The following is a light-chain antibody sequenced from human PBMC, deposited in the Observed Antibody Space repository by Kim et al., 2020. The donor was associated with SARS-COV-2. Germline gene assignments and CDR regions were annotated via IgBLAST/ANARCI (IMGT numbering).Light chain of an antibody. V-gene: IGKV3-11*01. J-gene: IGKJ1*01. CDR1: QSVSSY. CDR3: QQRTNWVWT. Sequence: VSPGERATLSCRASQSVSSYLAWYQQKPGQAPRLLIYDISNRATGIPARFSGSGSGTDFTLTISSLEPEDFAVYHCQQRTNWVWTFGQGTKVDIK. CDR2: DIS.